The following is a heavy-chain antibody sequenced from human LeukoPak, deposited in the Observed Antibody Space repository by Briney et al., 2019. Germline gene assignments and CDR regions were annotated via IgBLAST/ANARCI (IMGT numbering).Heavy chain of an antibody. Sequence: SETLSLTCTVSGGSISSYYWSWIRQPPGKGLEWIGYIYYSGSTNYNPSLKSRVTISADTSKNQFSLKLSSVTAADTAVYYCARRRAYSYAFDYWGQGTLVTVSS. CDR1: GGSISSYY. CDR2: IYYSGST. J-gene: IGHJ4*02. D-gene: IGHD5-18*01. CDR3: ARRRAYSYAFDY. V-gene: IGHV4-59*01.